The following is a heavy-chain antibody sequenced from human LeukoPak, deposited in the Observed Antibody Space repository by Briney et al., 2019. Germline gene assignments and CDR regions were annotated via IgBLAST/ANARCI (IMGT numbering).Heavy chain of an antibody. CDR1: GFTFSSYS. D-gene: IGHD3-3*01. V-gene: IGHV3-21*01. Sequence: GGSLRLSCAASGFTFSSYSMNWVRQAPGKGLEWVSSISSSSSYIYYADSVKGRFTISRDNAKNSLYLQMNSLRAEDTAVYYCAREYDFWSGYYTGGGYYFDYWGQGTLVTVSS. CDR2: ISSSSSYI. CDR3: AREYDFWSGYYTGGGYYFDY. J-gene: IGHJ4*02.